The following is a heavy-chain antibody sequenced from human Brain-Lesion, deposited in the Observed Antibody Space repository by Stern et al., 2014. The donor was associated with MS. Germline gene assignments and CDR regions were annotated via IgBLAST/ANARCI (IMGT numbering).Heavy chain of an antibody. J-gene: IGHJ4*02. CDR2: LDWDYDK. D-gene: IGHD7-27*01. Sequence: QVPLRESGPTLVKPTQTLKLTCTLSGLSLSTTGVGVGWIRQPPGKALEWLAILDWDYDKRDSSSLKNRVTITRDTSKNRVVLTMTNMDPVDTATYYCVHSLTSPLAWGYYFDYWGQGILVTVSS. CDR1: GLSLSTTGVG. CDR3: VHSLTSPLAWGYYFDY. V-gene: IGHV2-5*02.